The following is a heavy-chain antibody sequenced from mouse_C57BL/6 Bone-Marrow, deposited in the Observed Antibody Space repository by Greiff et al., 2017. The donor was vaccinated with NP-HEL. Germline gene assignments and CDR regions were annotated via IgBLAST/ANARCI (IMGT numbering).Heavy chain of an antibody. D-gene: IGHD2-1*01. CDR2: IYPGSGST. CDR3: ARSRNYEAWFAY. V-gene: IGHV1-55*01. Sequence: QVQLKQPGAELVKPGASVKMSCKASGYTFTSYWITWVKQRPGQGLEWIGDIYPGSGSTNYNEKFKSKATLTVDTSSSTAYMQLSSLTSEDSAVYYCARSRNYEAWFAYWGQGTLVTVSA. J-gene: IGHJ3*01. CDR1: GYTFTSYW.